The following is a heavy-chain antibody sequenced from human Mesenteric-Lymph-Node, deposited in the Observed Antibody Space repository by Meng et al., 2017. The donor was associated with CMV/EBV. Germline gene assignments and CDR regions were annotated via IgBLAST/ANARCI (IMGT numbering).Heavy chain of an antibody. Sequence: QVKLVQSGAEVKKPGSSVRVSCKDSGGTSSSYIISWVRQAPGQGLEWMGRIIPILGIANYAQKFQGRVTITADKSTSTAYMELSSLRSEDKAVYYCAGGIAAAGSRWFDPWGQGTLVTVSS. J-gene: IGHJ5*02. CDR1: GGTSSSYI. CDR3: AGGIAAAGSRWFDP. V-gene: IGHV1-69*02. CDR2: IIPILGIA. D-gene: IGHD6-13*01.